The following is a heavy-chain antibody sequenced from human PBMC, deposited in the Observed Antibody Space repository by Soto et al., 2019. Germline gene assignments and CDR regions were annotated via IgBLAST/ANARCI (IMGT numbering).Heavy chain of an antibody. V-gene: IGHV3-21*01. D-gene: IGHD4-4*01. CDR1: GLTFSSYS. CDR2: ISSSSSYI. Sequence: GSLRLSCAASGLTFSSYSMNWVLQAPGKGLEWVSSISSSSSYIYYADSVKGRFTISRDNAKNSLYLQMNSLRAEDTAVYYCARDRTTTVPSRFDPWGQGTLVTVSS. J-gene: IGHJ5*02. CDR3: ARDRTTTVPSRFDP.